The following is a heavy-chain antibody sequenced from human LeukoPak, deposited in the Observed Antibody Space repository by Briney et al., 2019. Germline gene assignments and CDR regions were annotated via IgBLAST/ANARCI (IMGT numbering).Heavy chain of an antibody. J-gene: IGHJ4*02. Sequence: PGESLTLSCAASGFTFSSYWMHWVRHAPGKGLVWVSRINSDGSSTSYADSVKGRFTISRDNAKNTLYLQMNSLRAEDTAVYYCARETYYGSGSYAWGYWGQGTLVTVSS. CDR1: GFTFSSYW. D-gene: IGHD3-10*01. V-gene: IGHV3-74*01. CDR3: ARETYYGSGSYAWGY. CDR2: INSDGSST.